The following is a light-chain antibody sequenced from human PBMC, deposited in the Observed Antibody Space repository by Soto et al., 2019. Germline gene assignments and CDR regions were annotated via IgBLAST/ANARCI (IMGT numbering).Light chain of an antibody. J-gene: IGKJ2*01. CDR2: DAS. CDR1: ESVRHY. CDR3: QHRDNWSYI. Sequence: EIVLTQSPATLSFSPGERATLSCRASESVRHYVAWYQQKPGQAPRLIIYDASTRATGIPARFSGSGSGTDYTLSIISLEAEDFAVYYCQHRDNWSYIFGQGTKLEMK. V-gene: IGKV3-11*01.